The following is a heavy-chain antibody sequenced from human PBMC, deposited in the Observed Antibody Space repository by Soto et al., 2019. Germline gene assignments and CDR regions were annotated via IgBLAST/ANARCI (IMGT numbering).Heavy chain of an antibody. D-gene: IGHD3-16*01. CDR2: ISLTGKQT. Sequence: EVELVESGGALVPPGGSLRLSCAASGFIFRDYAMTWVRQAPGKGLEWVSAISLTGKQTYYADSVKGRFTVSRDNSKSTVYLQMDSLRVEDTAVYYCAKDRLGPLSGVMDVWGQGTTGTVSS. V-gene: IGHV3-23*04. CDR3: AKDRLGPLSGVMDV. CDR1: GFIFRDYA. J-gene: IGHJ6*02.